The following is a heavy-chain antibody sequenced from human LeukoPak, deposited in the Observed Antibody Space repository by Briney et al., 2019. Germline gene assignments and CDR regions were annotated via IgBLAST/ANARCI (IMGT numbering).Heavy chain of an antibody. V-gene: IGHV5-51*01. CDR2: IYPGASAT. J-gene: IGHJ4*01. CDR1: GYSFTDCC. D-gene: IGHD6-19*01. Sequence: EESLQICCMASGYSFTDCCIGCGRQKPGEGVEEWSIIYPGASATNYSPSFQGQVTISADQSTSTAYLQWSSLQAPDTAMYYCARGDNSGWYFFD. CDR3: ARGDNSGWYFFD.